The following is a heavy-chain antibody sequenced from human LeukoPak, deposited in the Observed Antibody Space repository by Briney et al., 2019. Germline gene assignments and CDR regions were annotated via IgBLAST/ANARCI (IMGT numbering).Heavy chain of an antibody. D-gene: IGHD3-22*01. J-gene: IGHJ1*01. CDR2: IYHSGST. V-gene: IGHV4-38-2*02. CDR1: GYSISSGYY. CDR3: ARGDSSGYYYPY. Sequence: PSETLSLTCTVSGYSISSGYYWGWIRQPPGKGLEWIGSIYHSGSTYYNPSLKSRVTISVDTSKNQFSLKLSSVTAADTAVYYCARGDSSGYYYPYWGQGTLVTVSS.